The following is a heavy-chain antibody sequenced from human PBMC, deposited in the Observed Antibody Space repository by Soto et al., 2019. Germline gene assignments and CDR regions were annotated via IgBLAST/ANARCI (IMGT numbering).Heavy chain of an antibody. V-gene: IGHV4-31*03. CDR1: GGSISSGGYY. D-gene: IGHD6-25*01. Sequence: PSETLSLTCTVSGGSISSGGYYWSWIRQHPGKGLEWIGYIYYSGSTYYNPSLKSRVTISVDTSKNQFSLKLSSVTAADTAVYYCARGQTRRTGYYYYGMDVWGQGTTVTVSS. CDR3: ARGQTRRTGYYYYGMDV. J-gene: IGHJ6*02. CDR2: IYYSGST.